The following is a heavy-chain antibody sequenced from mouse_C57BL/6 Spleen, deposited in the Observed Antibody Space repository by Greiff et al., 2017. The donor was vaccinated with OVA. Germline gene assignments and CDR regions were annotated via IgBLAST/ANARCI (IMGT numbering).Heavy chain of an antibody. Sequence: EVKLMESGPGLVKPSQSLSLTCSVTGYSITSGYYWNWIRQFPGNKLEWMGYISYDGSNNYNPSLKNRISITRDTSKHQFFLKLNSVTTEDTATAYCARDRGNYYGSSYARDYWGQGTSVTVSS. V-gene: IGHV3-6*01. CDR2: ISYDGSN. J-gene: IGHJ4*01. CDR1: GYSITSGYY. D-gene: IGHD1-1*01. CDR3: ARDRGNYYGSSYARDY.